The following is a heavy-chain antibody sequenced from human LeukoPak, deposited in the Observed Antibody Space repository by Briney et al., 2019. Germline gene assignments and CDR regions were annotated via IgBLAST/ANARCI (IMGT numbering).Heavy chain of an antibody. CDR2: ITPIFGTA. J-gene: IGHJ4*02. CDR1: GYTFNSYY. D-gene: IGHD5-12*01. CDR3: ARDRRGDGYAGY. V-gene: IGHV1-69*13. Sequence: SVKVSCKASGYTFNSYYMHWVRQAPGQGLEWMGGITPIFGTANYAQKFQGRVTITADESTSTAYMELSSLRSEDTAVYYCARDRRGDGYAGYWGQGTLVTVSS.